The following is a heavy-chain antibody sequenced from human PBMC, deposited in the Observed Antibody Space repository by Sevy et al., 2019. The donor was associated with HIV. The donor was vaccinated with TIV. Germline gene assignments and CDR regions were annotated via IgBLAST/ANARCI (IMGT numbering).Heavy chain of an antibody. Sequence: GGSLRLSCAASGFAFSNYAMHWVRQAPGKGLEWMSVISYDAINTDYADSVKGRFTISRDNSKNTLYLHMNSLRAEDTAVYYCAKFPPERAFDIWGQGTMVTVSS. CDR1: GFAFSNYA. CDR2: ISYDAINT. J-gene: IGHJ3*02. CDR3: AKFPPERAFDI. D-gene: IGHD2-21*01. V-gene: IGHV3-30*04.